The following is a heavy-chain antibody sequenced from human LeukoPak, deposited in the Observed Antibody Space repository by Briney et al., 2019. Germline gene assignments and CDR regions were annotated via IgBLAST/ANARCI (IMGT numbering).Heavy chain of an antibody. J-gene: IGHJ4*02. CDR1: GFTFSTYW. CDR3: ARGGYQLLWY. CDR2: IKQDGSEK. Sequence: GGSLRLPCAASGFTFSTYWMSWARQAPGTGLEWVASIKQDGSEKSYVDSVKGRFTISRDNAKNSLYLQMNSLRAEDTAVYYCARGGYQLLWYWGQGTLVTVSS. V-gene: IGHV3-7*04. D-gene: IGHD2-2*01.